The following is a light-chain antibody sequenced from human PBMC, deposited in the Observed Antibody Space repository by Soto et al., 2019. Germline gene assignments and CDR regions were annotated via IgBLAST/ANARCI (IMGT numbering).Light chain of an antibody. Sequence: DIQMTQSPSSLSASVGDRVTITCRASQTVRTYLNWYQQKPGKAPTLLVYAASTLERAVPPRFSGAGSETDFTLTISGLQPEDFATYYFQQTFSTPITFGQGTRLE. V-gene: IGKV1-39*01. CDR2: AAS. CDR1: QTVRTY. CDR3: QQTFSTPIT. J-gene: IGKJ5*01.